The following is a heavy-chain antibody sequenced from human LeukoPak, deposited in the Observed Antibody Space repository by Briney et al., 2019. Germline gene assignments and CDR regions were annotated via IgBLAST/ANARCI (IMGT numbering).Heavy chain of an antibody. CDR2: IKQDGSEK. V-gene: IGHV3-7*01. J-gene: IGHJ6*03. CDR1: GFTFSDYY. CDR3: ARTPWIYCSGGSCYSPYYYYYYMDV. D-gene: IGHD2-15*01. Sequence: PGGSLRLSCAASGFTFSDYYMSWIRQAPGKGLEWVANIKQDGSEKYYVDSVKGRFTISRDNAKNSLYLQMNSLRAEDTAVYYCARTPWIYCSGGSCYSPYYYYYYMDVWGKGTTVTVSS.